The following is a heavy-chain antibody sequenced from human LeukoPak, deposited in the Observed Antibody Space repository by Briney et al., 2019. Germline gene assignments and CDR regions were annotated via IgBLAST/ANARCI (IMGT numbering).Heavy chain of an antibody. Sequence: PSETLSLTCTVSGGSISSSSYYWGWIRQPPGKGLEWIGSIYYSGSTYYNPSLKSRATISVDTSKNQFSLKLSSVTAADTAVYYCASHRGYSYGYNYWGQGTLVTVSS. CDR1: GGSISSSSYY. V-gene: IGHV4-39*01. CDR3: ASHRGYSYGYNY. CDR2: IYYSGST. D-gene: IGHD5-18*01. J-gene: IGHJ4*02.